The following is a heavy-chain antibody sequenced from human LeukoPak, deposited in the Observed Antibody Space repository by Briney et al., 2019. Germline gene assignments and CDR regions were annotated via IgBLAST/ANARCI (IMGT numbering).Heavy chain of an antibody. CDR1: GFTISSYA. J-gene: IGHJ6*03. CDR3: ASPRYYDFWSGPNYYYYYMDV. Sequence: GGSLRLSCAASGFTISSYAMHWVRQAPGKGLEWVAVISYDGSNKYYADSVKGRFTISRDNSKNTLYLQMNSLRAEDTAVYYCASPRYYDFWSGPNYYYYYMDVWGKGTTVTVSS. CDR2: ISYDGSNK. D-gene: IGHD3-3*01. V-gene: IGHV3-30-3*01.